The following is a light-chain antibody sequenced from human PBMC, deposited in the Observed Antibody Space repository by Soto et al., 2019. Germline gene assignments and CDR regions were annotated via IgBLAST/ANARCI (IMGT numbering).Light chain of an antibody. Sequence: QSALTQPASESGSPGQSITIACTGTSSDVGGYNYVSWYQHHPGKAPKLIIYDVSNRPSGVSNRLSGSKSGNTASLTISGLQPEDEADYYCSTYATSNTRQIVFGTGAKVTVL. CDR3: STYATSNTRQIV. V-gene: IGLV2-14*03. J-gene: IGLJ1*01. CDR2: DVS. CDR1: SSDVGGYNY.